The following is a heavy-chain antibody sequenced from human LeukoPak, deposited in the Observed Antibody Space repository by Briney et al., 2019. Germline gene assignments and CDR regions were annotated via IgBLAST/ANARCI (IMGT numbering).Heavy chain of an antibody. V-gene: IGHV1-8*01. Sequence: GASVKVSCKASGYTFNSYDINWVRQATGQRLEWMGWMNPNSGNTGYAQKFQGRVTMTRNASISTAHMVLSSLRSEDTAVYYCARGQGSHGQQLGDYWGQGTLVTVSS. D-gene: IGHD6-13*01. J-gene: IGHJ4*02. CDR1: GYTFNSYD. CDR2: MNPNSGNT. CDR3: ARGQGSHGQQLGDY.